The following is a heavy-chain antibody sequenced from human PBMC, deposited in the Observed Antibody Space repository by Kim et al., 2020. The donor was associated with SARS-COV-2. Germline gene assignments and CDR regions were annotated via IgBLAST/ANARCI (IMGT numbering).Heavy chain of an antibody. Sequence: SETLSLTCTVSGGSISSYYWSWIRQPPGKGLEWIGYIYYSGSTNYNPSLKSRVTISVDTSKNQFSLKLSSVTAADTAVYYCARVTWEQRTYYFDYWGQGTLVTVSS. J-gene: IGHJ4*02. D-gene: IGHD1-26*01. CDR2: IYYSGST. CDR1: GGSISSYY. CDR3: ARVTWEQRTYYFDY. V-gene: IGHV4-59*13.